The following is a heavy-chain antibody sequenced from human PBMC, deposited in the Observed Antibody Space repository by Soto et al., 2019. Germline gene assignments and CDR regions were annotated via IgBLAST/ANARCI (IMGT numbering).Heavy chain of an antibody. J-gene: IGHJ5*02. D-gene: IGHD3-22*01. CDR2: IYRSGNT. V-gene: IGHV4-38-2*01. Sequence: SETLSLTCAVSGYSISSGYYWGWIRQPPGKGLEWIGSIYRSGNTYYNPSLKSRVTISVDTSKNQFSLKLSSVTAADTAVYSCARAYYYEVAGWFDPWGPGTPVPVYS. CDR3: ARAYYYEVAGWFDP. CDR1: GYSISSGYY.